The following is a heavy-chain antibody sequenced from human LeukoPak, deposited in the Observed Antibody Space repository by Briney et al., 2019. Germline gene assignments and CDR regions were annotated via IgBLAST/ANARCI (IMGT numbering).Heavy chain of an antibody. CDR2: INPNIGDT. D-gene: IGHD2-2*03. J-gene: IGHJ4*02. CDR3: ASLVMDIAVGPYYFDC. CDR1: GYTFTGYY. V-gene: IGHV1-2*02. Sequence: ASVKVSCKASGYTFTGYYIHWVRQAPGQGLEWMGWINPNIGDTNYAQKFQGRVTMTRDTSIRTAYMELSRLRSDDTAMYYCASLVMDIAVGPYYFDCWGQGTLVTVSS.